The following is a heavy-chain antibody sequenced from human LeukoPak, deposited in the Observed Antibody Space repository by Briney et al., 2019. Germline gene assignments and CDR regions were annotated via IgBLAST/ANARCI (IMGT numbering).Heavy chain of an antibody. CDR3: ARDRGSSGWYEFDY. V-gene: IGHV3-7*01. CDR1: GFTSSSYW. D-gene: IGHD6-19*01. CDR2: IKQDGSEK. Sequence: GGSLRLSCAASGFTSSSYWMSWVRQAPGKGLEWVANIKQDGSEKYYVDSVKGRFTISRDNAKDSLYLQMNSLRAEDTAVYYCARDRGSSGWYEFDYWGQGTLVTVSS. J-gene: IGHJ4*02.